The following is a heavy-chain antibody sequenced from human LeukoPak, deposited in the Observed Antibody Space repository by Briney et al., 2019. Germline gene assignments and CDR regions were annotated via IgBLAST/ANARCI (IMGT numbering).Heavy chain of an antibody. CDR1: GFTLSSYS. J-gene: IGHJ4*02. V-gene: IGHV3-48*04. CDR3: ARGGNWGHFDY. Sequence: GGSLRLSCAASGFTLSSYSMNWVRQAPGKGLEWISYINSDRYRNTIYYADTVKGRFTISRDNAKNTLFLQMNSLRTEDTAIYHCARGGNWGHFDYWGQGTLVTVSS. CDR2: INSDRYRNTI. D-gene: IGHD7-27*01.